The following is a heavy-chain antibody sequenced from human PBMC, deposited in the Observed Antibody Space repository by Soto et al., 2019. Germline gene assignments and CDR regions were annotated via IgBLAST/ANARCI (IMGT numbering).Heavy chain of an antibody. CDR3: ARDRSYGFVSWLDP. V-gene: IGHV3-30-3*01. CDR2: ISYGGSNK. CDR1: GFTFSNSG. J-gene: IGHJ5*02. Sequence: QVPLEESGGGVVQPGRSLRLSCAVSGFTFSNSGMHWVRQAPGKGLEWVSFISYGGSNKYYADSVKGRFTISRDNSNKTMYLQMNSLRPEDTGIYYCARDRSYGFVSWLDPWGQGTLVTVSS. D-gene: IGHD3-16*02.